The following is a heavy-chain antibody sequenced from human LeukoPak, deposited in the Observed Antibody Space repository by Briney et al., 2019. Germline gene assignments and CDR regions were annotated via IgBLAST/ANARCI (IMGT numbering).Heavy chain of an antibody. J-gene: IGHJ3*02. D-gene: IGHD6-19*01. Sequence: SETLSLTCTVSGGSISSGSCYWSWIRQPAGKGLEWIGRIYTSGSTNYNPSLKSRVTISVDTSKNQFSLKLSSVPAADTAVYYCARERVRSGWAYDIWGQGTMVTVSS. CDR3: ARERVRSGWAYDI. CDR1: GGSISSGSCY. CDR2: IYTSGST. V-gene: IGHV4-61*02.